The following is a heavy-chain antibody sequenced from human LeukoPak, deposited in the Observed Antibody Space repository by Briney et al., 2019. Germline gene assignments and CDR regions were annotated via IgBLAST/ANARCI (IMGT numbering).Heavy chain of an antibody. J-gene: IGHJ3*02. CDR2: IKQDGSEK. V-gene: IGHV3-7*01. Sequence: GGSLRLSCAASGFTFSSYWMSWVRQAPGKGLEWVANIKQDGSEKYYVDSVKGRFTISRDNAKNSLYLQMNSLRAEDTAVYYCARSTTVTTENDAFDIWGQGTMVTVSS. CDR3: ARSTTVTTENDAFDI. CDR1: GFTFSSYW. D-gene: IGHD4-17*01.